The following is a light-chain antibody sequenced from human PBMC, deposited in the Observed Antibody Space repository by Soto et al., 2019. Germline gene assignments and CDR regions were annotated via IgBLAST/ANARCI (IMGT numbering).Light chain of an antibody. Sequence: QAVVTQEPSLTVSPGGTVTLPCGSSTGAVTSGHYPYWFQQKPGQAPRTLIYDTSNKHSWTPARFSGSLLGGKAALTLSGAQPEDEAEYYCLLSYSGARSRVFGGGTKVTVL. CDR3: LLSYSGARSRV. CDR2: DTS. V-gene: IGLV7-46*01. CDR1: TGAVTSGHY. J-gene: IGLJ2*01.